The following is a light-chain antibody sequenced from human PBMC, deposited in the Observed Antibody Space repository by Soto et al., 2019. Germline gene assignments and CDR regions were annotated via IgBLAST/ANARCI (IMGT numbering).Light chain of an antibody. Sequence: DIQMTQSPPSLSASVGVRVTITCRASQGIGNSLAWYQQKPGTVPKLLIYSASTLQSGVPSRFSGSGSGTDFTLTISSLQPEDVAAYYCQKYNTVPATFGQGTRLEIK. J-gene: IGKJ5*01. V-gene: IGKV1-27*01. CDR2: SAS. CDR1: QGIGNS. CDR3: QKYNTVPAT.